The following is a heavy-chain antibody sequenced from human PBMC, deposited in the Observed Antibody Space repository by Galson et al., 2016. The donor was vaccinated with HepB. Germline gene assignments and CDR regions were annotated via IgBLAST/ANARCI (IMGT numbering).Heavy chain of an antibody. V-gene: IGHV3-48*02. Sequence: SLRLSCAASGFTFSTYSMNWVRQAPGKGLEWVSYISSGSGTIYYADSVKGRFTISRDNAENSLYLQMNSLRDEDTAVYYCARISYCSTSSCYAFYFDSWGQGTLVTVSS. J-gene: IGHJ4*02. CDR2: ISSGSGTI. CDR3: ARISYCSTSSCYAFYFDS. CDR1: GFTFSTYS. D-gene: IGHD2-2*01.